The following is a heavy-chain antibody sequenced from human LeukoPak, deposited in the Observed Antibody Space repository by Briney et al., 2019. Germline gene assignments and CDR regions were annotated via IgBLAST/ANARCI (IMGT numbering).Heavy chain of an antibody. J-gene: IGHJ4*02. CDR2: IYPDESNI. Sequence: GESLKISCKGSGYSFPTYWIAWVRQMPGKGLEWMGIIYPDESNIRYSPSFQGQVTISADKSISTAYLQWSSLKASDTAMYYCAKPPSRGYSSSFEYWGQGTLVTVSS. V-gene: IGHV5-51*01. CDR3: AKPPSRGYSSSFEY. CDR1: GYSFPTYW. D-gene: IGHD2-2*03.